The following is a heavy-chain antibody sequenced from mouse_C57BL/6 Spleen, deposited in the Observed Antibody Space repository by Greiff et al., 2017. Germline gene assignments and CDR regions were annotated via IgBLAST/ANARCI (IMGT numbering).Heavy chain of an antibody. CDR1: GYSITSGYY. CDR3: ARGPLLLRSYWYFDV. J-gene: IGHJ1*03. CDR2: ISYDGSN. V-gene: IGHV3-6*01. D-gene: IGHD1-1*01. Sequence: EVQLVESGPGLVKPSQSLSLTCSVTGYSITSGYYWNWIRQFPGNKLEWMGYISYDGSNNYNPSLKNRISITRDTSKNQFFLKLNSVTTEDTATYYCARGPLLLRSYWYFDVWGTGTTVTVSS.